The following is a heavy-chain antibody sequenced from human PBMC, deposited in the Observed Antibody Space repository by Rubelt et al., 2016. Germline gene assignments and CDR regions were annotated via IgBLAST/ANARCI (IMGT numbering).Heavy chain of an antibody. J-gene: IGHJ4*02. CDR2: FDPEDGGT. D-gene: IGHD2-2*01. CDR1: GYTLTELS. CDR3: ATGIVVVPAHVPSRDY. Sequence: QVQLVQSGAEVKKPGASVKVSCKVSGYTLTELSMHWVRQAPGKGLEWMGGFDPEDGGTIYAQKFQGRVTMTEETSTDTAYMELSSLRSEDTAVYYCATGIVVVPAHVPSRDYWGQGTLVTVSS. V-gene: IGHV1-24*01.